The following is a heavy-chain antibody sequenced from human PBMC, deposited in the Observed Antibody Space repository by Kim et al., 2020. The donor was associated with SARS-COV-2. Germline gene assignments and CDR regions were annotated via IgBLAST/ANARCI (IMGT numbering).Heavy chain of an antibody. CDR2: IYYSGST. D-gene: IGHD1-26*01. V-gene: IGHV4-59*01. CDR1: GGSISSYY. J-gene: IGHJ4*02. Sequence: SETLSLTCTVSGGSISSYYWSWIRQPPGKGLEWIGYIYYSGSTNYNPSLKSRVTISVDTSKNQFSLKLSSVTAADTAVYYCARGPRYSGSYLDYWGQGTL. CDR3: ARGPRYSGSYLDY.